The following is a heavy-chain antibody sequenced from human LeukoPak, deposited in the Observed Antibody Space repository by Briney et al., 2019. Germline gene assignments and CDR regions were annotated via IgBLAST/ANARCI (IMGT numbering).Heavy chain of an antibody. V-gene: IGHV4-31*03. CDR2: SYYSGST. CDR1: GGSISSGGYY. J-gene: IGHJ5*02. CDR3: ARTYYYDSSGKTVWFDP. Sequence: SETLSLTCTVSGGSISSGGYYWSWIRQHPGKGLEWIGYSYYSGSTYYNPSLKSRVTISVDTSKNQFSLKLGSVTAADTAVYYCARTYYYDSSGKTVWFDPWGQGTLVTVSS. D-gene: IGHD3-22*01.